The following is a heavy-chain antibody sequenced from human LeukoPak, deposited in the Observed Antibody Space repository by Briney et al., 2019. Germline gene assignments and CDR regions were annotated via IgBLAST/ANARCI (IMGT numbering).Heavy chain of an antibody. D-gene: IGHD5-24*01. V-gene: IGHV4-30-2*01. J-gene: IGHJ4*02. Sequence: PSETLSLTCTVSGDSISSGGYFWSWIRQPPGKGLEWIGYISHYENAYYNPSLSSRVTMSVDKSKHQVSLKITSVTAADTAIYYCARDGYNSAPFDYWGPGTLVTVSS. CDR2: ISHYENA. CDR1: GDSISSGGYF. CDR3: ARDGYNSAPFDY.